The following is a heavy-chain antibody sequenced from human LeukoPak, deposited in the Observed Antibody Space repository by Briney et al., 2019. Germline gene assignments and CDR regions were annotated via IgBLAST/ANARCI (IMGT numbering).Heavy chain of an antibody. V-gene: IGHV4-59*11. J-gene: IGHJ5*02. CDR2: VYYSGST. CDR1: SGSIGSHY. Sequence: PSESLSLTCTVSSGSIGSHYWRWIRQPPGKGLEWIGFVYYSGSTNYNPSLKIRVTMSVATSKNQFTLKLSSVTAADTAVYYCAREHVSGSFPTWGQVTLVTV. CDR3: AREHVSGSFPT. D-gene: IGHD3-10*01.